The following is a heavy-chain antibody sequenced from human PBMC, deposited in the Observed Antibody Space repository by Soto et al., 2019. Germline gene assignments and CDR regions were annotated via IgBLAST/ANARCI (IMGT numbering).Heavy chain of an antibody. V-gene: IGHV1-69*13. CDR1: GCTFSSYA. CDR3: ARDVYVQKYHSYGMEV. D-gene: IGHD3-16*01. CDR2: IIPIFGTA. J-gene: IGHJ6*02. Sequence: SVKVSCKASGCTFSSYAISWVRQAPGQGLEWMGGIIPIFGTANYAQKFQGRVTITADESTSTAYMELSSLRSEDTAVYYCARDVYVQKYHSYGMEVWGQGTTVTVSS.